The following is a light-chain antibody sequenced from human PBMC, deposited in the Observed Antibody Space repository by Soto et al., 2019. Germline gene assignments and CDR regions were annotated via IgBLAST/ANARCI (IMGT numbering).Light chain of an antibody. CDR3: QQGYSIPRT. CDR2: AAS. Sequence: DIQMTQSTSSLSASVGDRVTITCRASQNINSYLNWYQQKPGKAPKLLIYAASSLQSGVPSRFSGSGSGTDFTLTISSLQPEDFATYYCQQGYSIPRTFGQGTTVEIK. CDR1: QNINSY. V-gene: IGKV1-39*01. J-gene: IGKJ1*01.